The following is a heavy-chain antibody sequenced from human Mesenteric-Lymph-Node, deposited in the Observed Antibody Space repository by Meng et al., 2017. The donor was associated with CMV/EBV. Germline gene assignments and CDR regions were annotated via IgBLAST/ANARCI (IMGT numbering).Heavy chain of an antibody. CDR2: ISYDGSNK. CDR3: ARSSGFFDY. D-gene: IGHD6-19*01. V-gene: IGHV3-30-3*01. Sequence: GESLKISCAASGFTFSSYAMHWVRQAPGKGLEWVAVISYDGSNKYYADSVKGRFTISRDNSKNTLYLQMNSLRAEDTAVYYCARSSGFFDYWGQGALVTVSS. J-gene: IGHJ4*02. CDR1: GFTFSSYA.